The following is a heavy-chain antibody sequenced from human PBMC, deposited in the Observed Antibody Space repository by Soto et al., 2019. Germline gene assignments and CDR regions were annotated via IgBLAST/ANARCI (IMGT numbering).Heavy chain of an antibody. D-gene: IGHD4-17*01. J-gene: IGHJ3*02. CDR2: ISAPSYYT. Sequence: GGSLRLSCEASGFSFSAYSRSWIRQAPGKGLEWVSYISAPSYYTNYADSVKGRFTISRDNAKNSLSLQMNSLRAEDTAVYYCARIQPDTVPTGVGGFDIWGQGTMVTVSS. CDR1: GFSFSAYS. CDR3: ARIQPDTVPTGVGGFDI. V-gene: IGHV3-11*03.